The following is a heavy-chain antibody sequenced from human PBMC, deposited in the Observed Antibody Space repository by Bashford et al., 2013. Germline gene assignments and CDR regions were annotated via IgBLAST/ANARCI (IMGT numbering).Heavy chain of an antibody. D-gene: IGHD3-10*01. CDR1: GYTFTSYD. CDR2: MNPNSGNT. V-gene: IGHV1-8*01. Sequence: VASVKVSCKTSGYTFTSYDINWVRQATGQGLEWMGWMNPNSGNTGYAQKFQGRVTMTRNTSISTAYMELSSLRSEDTAVYYCARGQENKWGLWFGELFAKTNYYYGMDVWGQGTTVTVSS. CDR3: ARGQENKWGLWFGELFAKTNYYYGMDV. J-gene: IGHJ6*02.